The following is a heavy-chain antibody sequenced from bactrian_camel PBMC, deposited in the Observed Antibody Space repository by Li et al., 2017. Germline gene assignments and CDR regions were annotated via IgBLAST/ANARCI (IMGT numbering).Heavy chain of an antibody. CDR1: GFTFDAAN. CDR2: IYADGSRT. J-gene: IGHJ6*01. CDR3: VRDRGLAVPAGSFDY. D-gene: IGHD6*01. Sequence: DVQLVESGGGSVQAGGSLRLSCTASGFTFDAANMGWFRQAPGKGLEWLASIYADGSRTDYRTSVEGRFTISRDNAKNTINLELNSLKIEDTAMYYCVRDRGLAVPAGSFDYWAQGTQVTVS. V-gene: IGHV3-1*01.